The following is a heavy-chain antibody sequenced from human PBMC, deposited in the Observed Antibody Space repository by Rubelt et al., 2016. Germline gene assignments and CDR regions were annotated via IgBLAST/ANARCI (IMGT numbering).Heavy chain of an antibody. CDR2: IWYDVSNK. Sequence: QVQLVESGGGVVQPGRSLRLSCAASGFTFSSYGMHWVRQAPGKGLEWVAGIWYDVSNKYYADSVKGRFTISRDNTRNRLYLRMTGRRAEETAVYYCARDGIAVAGTGGKPPNYYGMDVWGQGTTVTVSS. D-gene: IGHD6-19*01. CDR3: ARDGIAVAGTGGKPPNYYGMDV. CDR1: GFTFSSYG. J-gene: IGHJ6*02. V-gene: IGHV3-33*01.